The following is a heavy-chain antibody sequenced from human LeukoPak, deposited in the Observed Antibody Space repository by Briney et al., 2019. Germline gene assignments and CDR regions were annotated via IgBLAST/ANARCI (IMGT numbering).Heavy chain of an antibody. Sequence: SETLSLTCTVSGGSISSNYWSWIRQPPGRGLEWIGYIYYSGSTNYNPSLKSRVTISVDTSRNQFSLKLSSVTAADTAVYYCARETYYYGSGSYSPDYWGQGTLVTVSS. D-gene: IGHD3-10*01. CDR1: GGSISSNY. CDR2: IYYSGST. J-gene: IGHJ4*02. V-gene: IGHV4-59*01. CDR3: ARETYYYGSGSYSPDY.